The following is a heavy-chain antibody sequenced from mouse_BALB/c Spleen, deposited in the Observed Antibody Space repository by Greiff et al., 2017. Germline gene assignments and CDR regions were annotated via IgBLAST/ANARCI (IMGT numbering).Heavy chain of an antibody. CDR1: GFTFSDYY. J-gene: IGHJ3*01. CDR3: ALSTMITTGFAY. V-gene: IGHV5-4*02. Sequence: DVKLVESGGGLVKPGGSLKLSCAASGFTFSDYYMYWVRQTPEKRLEWVATISDGGSYTYYPDSVKGRFTISRDNAKNNLYLQMSSLKSEDTAMYYCALSTMITTGFAYWGQGTLVTVSA. CDR2: ISDGGSYT. D-gene: IGHD2-4*01.